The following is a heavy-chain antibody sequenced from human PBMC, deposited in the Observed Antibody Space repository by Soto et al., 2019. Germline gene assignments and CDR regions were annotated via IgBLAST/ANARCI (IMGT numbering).Heavy chain of an antibody. Sequence: QVQLVQSGAEVKKPGSSVKVSCKASGGTFSSYTISWVRQAPGQGLEWMGRIIPILGIANYAQKFQGRVTITADKSTSTAYMELSSLRSEVTAVYYCALMTYSKGGYYWGQGTLVTVSS. CDR3: ALMTYSKGGYY. V-gene: IGHV1-69*02. D-gene: IGHD2-15*01. CDR1: GGTFSSYT. J-gene: IGHJ4*02. CDR2: IIPILGIA.